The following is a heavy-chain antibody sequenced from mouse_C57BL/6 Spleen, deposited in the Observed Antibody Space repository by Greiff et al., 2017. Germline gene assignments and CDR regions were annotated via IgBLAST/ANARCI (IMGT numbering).Heavy chain of an antibody. CDR2: IYPGNSDT. J-gene: IGHJ4*01. V-gene: IGHV1-5*01. CDR3: TDDYDGRGAMDY. Sequence: EVQLQQSGTVLARPGASVKMSCKTSGYTFTSYWMHWVKQRPGQGLEWIGAIYPGNSDTSYNQKFKGKAKLTAVTSASTAYMELSSLTNEDSAVYYCTDDYDGRGAMDYWGQGTSVTVSS. CDR1: GYTFTSYW. D-gene: IGHD2-4*01.